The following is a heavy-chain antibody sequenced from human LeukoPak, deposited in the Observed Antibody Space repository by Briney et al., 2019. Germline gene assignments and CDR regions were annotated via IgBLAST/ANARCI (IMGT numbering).Heavy chain of an antibody. D-gene: IGHD4-23*01. V-gene: IGHV1-2*02. Sequence: GASVKVSCKASGYTFTDHYMHCVRQAPGQGLEWVGWINPNSGGTNYAQKFQGRVTMTRDTSINTAYMEVSRLRSDDTAVYYCASIGGTSLEYWGQGTLVTVSS. CDR3: ASIGGTSLEY. CDR2: INPNSGGT. CDR1: GYTFTDHY. J-gene: IGHJ4*02.